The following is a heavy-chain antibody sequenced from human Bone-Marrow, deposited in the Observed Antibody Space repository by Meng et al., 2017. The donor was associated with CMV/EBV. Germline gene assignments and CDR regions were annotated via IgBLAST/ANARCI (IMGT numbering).Heavy chain of an antibody. CDR2: TYYRSKWYN. V-gene: IGHV6-1*01. J-gene: IGHJ6*02. D-gene: IGHD2-2*02. CDR1: GDSVSSNSAA. Sequence: SQTLSLTCAISGDSVSSNSAAWNWIRQSPSRGLEWLGRTYYRSKWYNDYAVSVKSRITINPDTSKNQFSLQLNSVTPEDTAVYYCARGYCSSTSCYRYGMDVWGQGTTVTVSS. CDR3: ARGYCSSTSCYRYGMDV.